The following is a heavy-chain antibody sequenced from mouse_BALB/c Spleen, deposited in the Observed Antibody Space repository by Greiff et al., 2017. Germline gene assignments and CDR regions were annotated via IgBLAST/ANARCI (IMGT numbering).Heavy chain of an antibody. V-gene: IGHV1-7*01. CDR2: INPSTGYT. CDR1: GYTFTSYW. J-gene: IGHJ4*01. CDR3: AREKYGNVYAMDY. D-gene: IGHD2-10*02. Sequence: VQLQQSGAELAKPGASVKLSCKASGYTFTSYWMHWVKQRPGQGLEWIGYINPSTGYTEYNQKFKDKATLTADKSSSTAYMQLSSLTSEDSAVYYCAREKYGNVYAMDYWGQGTSVTVSS.